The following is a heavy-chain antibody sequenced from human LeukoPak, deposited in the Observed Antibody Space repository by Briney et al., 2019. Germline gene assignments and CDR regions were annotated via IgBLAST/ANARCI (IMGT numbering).Heavy chain of an antibody. CDR3: ARGDGYNSYYFDY. Sequence: GGSLRLSCAASGFTFSSYWMSWVRQAPGKGLEWVANIKQDGSEKYYVDSVKGRFTIPRDNAKNSLYLQMNSLRAEDTAVYYCARGDGYNSYYFDYWGQGTLVTVSS. J-gene: IGHJ4*02. CDR2: IKQDGSEK. D-gene: IGHD5-24*01. CDR1: GFTFSSYW. V-gene: IGHV3-7*03.